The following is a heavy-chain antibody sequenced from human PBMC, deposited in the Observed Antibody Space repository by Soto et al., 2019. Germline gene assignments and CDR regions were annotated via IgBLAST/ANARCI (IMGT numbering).Heavy chain of an antibody. CDR2: ISYDGNNK. CDR3: AKEGLYKTLDY. CDR1: GFTFKSYG. V-gene: IGHV3-30*18. J-gene: IGHJ4*02. D-gene: IGHD1-1*01. Sequence: LRLSCAASGFTFKSYGMHWVRQAPGKGLEWVAVISYDGNNKYYADSVKGRFTISRDIPKNTLYLQLNSLRAEDTAVYYCAKEGLYKTLDYWGQGTRVTVSS.